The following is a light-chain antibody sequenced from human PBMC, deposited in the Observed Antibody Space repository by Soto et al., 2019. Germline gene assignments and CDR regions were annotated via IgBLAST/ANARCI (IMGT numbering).Light chain of an antibody. CDR1: QGISSY. Sequence: DIQLTQSPSFLSASVGDRVTITCRASQGISSYLAWYQQKPGKAPKLLIYAASTLQSEVPSRFTGSGSGTEFTLTISSLQPEDFATYYCQQTYSIPYTFGQGTKVDIK. V-gene: IGKV1-9*01. CDR3: QQTYSIPYT. CDR2: AAS. J-gene: IGKJ2*01.